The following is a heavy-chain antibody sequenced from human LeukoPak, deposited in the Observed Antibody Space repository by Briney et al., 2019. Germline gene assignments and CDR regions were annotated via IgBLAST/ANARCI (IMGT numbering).Heavy chain of an antibody. J-gene: IGHJ4*02. Sequence: GGSLRPSCAASGFTFSSYAMHWVRQAPGKGLEWVAIISYDGSNKYYADSVKGRFTISRDNSKNTLYLQMNSLRAEDTAVYYCARDKYDSSGRFDYWGQGTLVTVSS. D-gene: IGHD3-22*01. CDR2: ISYDGSNK. V-gene: IGHV3-30*04. CDR1: GFTFSSYA. CDR3: ARDKYDSSGRFDY.